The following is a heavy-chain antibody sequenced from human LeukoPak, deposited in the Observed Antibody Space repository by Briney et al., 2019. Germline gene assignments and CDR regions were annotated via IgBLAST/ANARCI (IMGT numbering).Heavy chain of an antibody. CDR3: AKDSGRYCSSTSCSPDY. D-gene: IGHD2-2*01. CDR2: IRYDESNK. J-gene: IGHJ4*02. V-gene: IGHV3-30*02. CDR1: GFTFSSYG. Sequence: GGSLRLSCAASGFTFSSYGMHWVRQAPGKGLEWVAFIRYDESNKYNADSVKGRFTISRDNSKNTLYLQMYSLRAEDTAVYYCAKDSGRYCSSTSCSPDYWGQGTLVTVSS.